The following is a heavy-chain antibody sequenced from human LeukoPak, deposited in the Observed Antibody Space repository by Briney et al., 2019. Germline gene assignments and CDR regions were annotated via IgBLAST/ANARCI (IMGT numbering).Heavy chain of an antibody. J-gene: IGHJ6*02. CDR3: ARGDDQEGATTNYYYGMDV. V-gene: IGHV1-18*01. Sequence: EASVKVSCKASGYTFTSYGISWVRQAPGQGPEWMGWTSAYKGNTNYAQKLQGRVTVTTDTSTSTAYMELRSLRSGDTAVYYCARGDDQEGATTNYYYGMDVWGQGTTVTVSS. CDR2: TSAYKGNT. CDR1: GYTFTSYG. D-gene: IGHD1-26*01.